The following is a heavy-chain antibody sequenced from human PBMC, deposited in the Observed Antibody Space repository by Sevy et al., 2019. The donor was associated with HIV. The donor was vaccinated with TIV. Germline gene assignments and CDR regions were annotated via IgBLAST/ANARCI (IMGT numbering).Heavy chain of an antibody. V-gene: IGHV1-69*13. Sequence: ASVKVSCKASGGTFSSYAISWVRQAPGQGLEWMGGIIPIFGTANYAQKFQGRVTITADESTSTAYMELSSLRSEDTAVYYCARDCRVYYDSSVVAFDIWGQGTMVTVSS. CDR1: GGTFSSYA. J-gene: IGHJ3*02. CDR3: ARDCRVYYDSSVVAFDI. D-gene: IGHD3-22*01. CDR2: IIPIFGTA.